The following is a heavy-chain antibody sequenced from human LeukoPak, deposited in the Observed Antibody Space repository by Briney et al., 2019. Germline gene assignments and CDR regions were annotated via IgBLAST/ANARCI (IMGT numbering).Heavy chain of an antibody. CDR2: ISPSGTTI. CDR3: ARDFPTITSWYYFDY. Sequence: GGSLRLSCAASGFTFSNAWMSWVRQAPGKGLEWVSHISPSGTTIHYADSVKGRFTVSRDNAKNSLYLQMNSLRAEDTAVYYGARDFPTITSWYYFDYWGQGALVVVSS. D-gene: IGHD2-2*01. CDR1: GFTFSNAW. J-gene: IGHJ4*02. V-gene: IGHV3-11*01.